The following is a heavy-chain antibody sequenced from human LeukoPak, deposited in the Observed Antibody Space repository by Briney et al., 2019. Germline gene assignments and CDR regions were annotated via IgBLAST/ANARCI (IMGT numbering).Heavy chain of an antibody. CDR1: GGSISSYY. D-gene: IGHD4-17*01. J-gene: IGHJ3*02. V-gene: IGHV4-59*08. CDR3: ARPPMTTVTTSAFDI. CDR2: IYYSGST. Sequence: SETLSLTCTVSGGSISSYYWSWIRQPPGKGLEWIGYIYYSGSTNYNPSLKSRVTISVDTSKNQFSLKLSSVTAADTAVYYCARPPMTTVTTSAFDIWGQGTMVTVSS.